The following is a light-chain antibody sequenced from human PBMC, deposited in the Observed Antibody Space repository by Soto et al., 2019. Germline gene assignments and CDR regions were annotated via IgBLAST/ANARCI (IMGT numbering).Light chain of an antibody. J-gene: IGKJ4*01. CDR1: QSINNY. CDR2: DAS. Sequence: EIVLTQSPGTLSLSPGERATLSCRASQSINNYLAWYQQKPGQAPRLLISDASNRATGIPARFSGSGSGTDLTLTVSSLEPEGIAMYYCQQPGEWPLTFGGVTKVEI. CDR3: QQPGEWPLT. V-gene: IGKV3-11*01.